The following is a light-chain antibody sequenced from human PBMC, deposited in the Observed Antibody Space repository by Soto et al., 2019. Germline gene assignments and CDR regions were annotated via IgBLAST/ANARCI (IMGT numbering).Light chain of an antibody. Sequence: EIVLTQSPGTLSLSPGERATLSCRASQSVSSSYLAWYQQKPGQAPRLLIYGASSRATDIPDRFSGSGSGTDFTLTISRLEPEDFAVYYCQQYRSSQLPFGGGPKVDIK. J-gene: IGKJ4*01. V-gene: IGKV3-20*01. CDR3: QQYRSSQLP. CDR2: GAS. CDR1: QSVSSSY.